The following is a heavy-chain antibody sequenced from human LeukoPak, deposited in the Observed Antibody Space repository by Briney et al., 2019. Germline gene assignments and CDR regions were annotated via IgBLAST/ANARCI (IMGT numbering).Heavy chain of an antibody. CDR2: VFHSGST. J-gene: IGHJ4*02. Sequence: PSETLSLTCSVSGGSISSYYRFWIRQPPGKGLGWIGYVFHSGSTNYNPARNSRVTISVDTSKNQYSLKLSSVTAADTAAYDCASTDIVTGTTYYFDYWGQGTLITVSS. D-gene: IGHD1-14*01. CDR1: GGSISSYY. V-gene: IGHV4-59*01. CDR3: ASTDIVTGTTYYFDY.